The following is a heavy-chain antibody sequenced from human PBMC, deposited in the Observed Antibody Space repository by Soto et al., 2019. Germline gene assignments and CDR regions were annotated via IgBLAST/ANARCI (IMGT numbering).Heavy chain of an antibody. CDR3: AKGSHPRSRLPVAVDN. V-gene: IGHV3-7*01. D-gene: IGHD3-10*01. CDR1: GFDFSNFW. J-gene: IGHJ4*02. Sequence: EVQLVESGGGLVQPGGSLRISCDASGFDFSNFWMTWVRQVPGRGLEWVANINYDGSEKNYVDSVKGRFTIFRDNAKNSVDLLMSGLRVDDTAIYSCAKGSHPRSRLPVAVDNWGQGKLITIAS. CDR2: INYDGSEK.